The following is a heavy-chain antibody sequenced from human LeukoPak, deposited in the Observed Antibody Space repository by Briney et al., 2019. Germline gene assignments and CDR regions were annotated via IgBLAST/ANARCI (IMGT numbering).Heavy chain of an antibody. D-gene: IGHD6-19*01. CDR3: ARDREQWAFDY. J-gene: IGHJ4*02. V-gene: IGHV1-69*05. CDR2: IIPIFGTA. Sequence: SVKVSCKASGVTFSSYAISWVRQTPGQGLEWMGRIIPIFGTANYAQKFQGRVTITTDESTSTAYMELSSLRSEDTAVYYCARDREQWAFDYWGQGTLVTVSS. CDR1: GVTFSSYA.